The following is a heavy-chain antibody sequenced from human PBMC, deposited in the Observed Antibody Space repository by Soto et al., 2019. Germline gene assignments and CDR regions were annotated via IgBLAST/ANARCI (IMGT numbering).Heavy chain of an antibody. Sequence: QVQLVQSGAEVKKPGASVKVSCKASGYTFTSYAMHWVRQAPGQRLEWMGWINAGNGNTKYSQKFQGRVTITRDTSASTAYMELSSLRSEDTSVYYCAREPPGSSWEDDAFDIWGQGTMVTVSS. CDR3: AREPPGSSWEDDAFDI. V-gene: IGHV1-3*01. J-gene: IGHJ3*02. CDR2: INAGNGNT. CDR1: GYTFTSYA. D-gene: IGHD6-13*01.